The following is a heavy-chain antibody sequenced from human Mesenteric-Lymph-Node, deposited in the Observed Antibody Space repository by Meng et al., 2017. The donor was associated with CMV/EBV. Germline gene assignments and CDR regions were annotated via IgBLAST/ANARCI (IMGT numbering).Heavy chain of an antibody. V-gene: IGHV3-23*01. J-gene: IGHJ4*02. D-gene: IGHD1-7*01. CDR2: ISGSGGST. CDR1: GFTFSSYW. CDR3: AKVGDISGITFFDY. Sequence: GESLKISCAASGFTFSSYWMSWVRQAPGKGLEWVSGISGSGGSTHYGDSVKGRFTMYRDNPKNTLYLQMNSLRAEDTAVYYCAKVGDISGITFFDYWGQGTLVTVSS.